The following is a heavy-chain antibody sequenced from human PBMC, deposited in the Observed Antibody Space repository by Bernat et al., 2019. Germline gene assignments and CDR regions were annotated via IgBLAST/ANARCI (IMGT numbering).Heavy chain of an antibody. CDR2: INAGNGNT. V-gene: IGHV1-3*01. D-gene: IGHD6-13*01. Sequence: QVQLVQSGAEVKKPGASLKVSCKASGYTFSNNAMHWVRQAPGQRLEWMGWINAGNGNTKYSQKFQGRVTITRDTSASTTYMELSSLRSEDTAVYYCARDGRSSWPPYYYYGMDVWGQGTTVTVSS. CDR1: GYTFSNNA. J-gene: IGHJ6*02. CDR3: ARDGRSSWPPYYYYGMDV.